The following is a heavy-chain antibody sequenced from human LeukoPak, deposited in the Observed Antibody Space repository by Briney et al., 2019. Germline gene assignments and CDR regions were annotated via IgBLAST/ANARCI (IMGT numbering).Heavy chain of an antibody. CDR2: ISSTSTYI. D-gene: IGHD2-2*01. Sequence: GGSLRLSCAASGYSYSRYSMIWVRQAPGKGLEWVSFISSTSTYIYYADSVKGRFTISRDNAKNSLYLQMNSLRAEDTAVYYCAKSDFSDIVVVPAVMVYWGQGTLVTVSS. CDR3: AKSDFSDIVVVPAVMVY. J-gene: IGHJ4*02. CDR1: GYSYSRYS. V-gene: IGHV3-21*04.